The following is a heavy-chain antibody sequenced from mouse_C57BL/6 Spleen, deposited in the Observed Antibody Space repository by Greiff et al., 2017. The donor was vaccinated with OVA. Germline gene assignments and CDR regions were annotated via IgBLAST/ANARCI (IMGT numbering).Heavy chain of an antibody. J-gene: IGHJ4*01. Sequence: QVQLQQPGAELVKPGASVKLSCKASGYTFTSYWMHWVKQRPGQGLEWIGMIDPNSGSTNYNEKFQSKATLTVDKSSSTAYMQLSSLTSDDSAFYYCARGAMDYWGQGTSVTVSS. CDR1: GYTFTSYW. CDR3: ARGAMDY. CDR2: IDPNSGST. V-gene: IGHV1-64*01.